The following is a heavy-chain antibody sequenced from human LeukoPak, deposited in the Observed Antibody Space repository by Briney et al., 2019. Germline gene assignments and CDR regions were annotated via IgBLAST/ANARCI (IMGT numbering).Heavy chain of an antibody. CDR2: IYTGGAS. J-gene: IGHJ4*02. CDR1: GFTVSNTY. D-gene: IGHD1-26*01. V-gene: IGHV3-66*01. CDR3: AKNRGASYYHASDC. Sequence: GGSLRLSCAASGFTVSNTYMTWVRQPPGKGLECISVIYTGGASYYTDSVKGRFTISRDNSKNTLYLQMNSLRAEDTAVYYCAKNRGASYYHASDCWGRGALVTVSS.